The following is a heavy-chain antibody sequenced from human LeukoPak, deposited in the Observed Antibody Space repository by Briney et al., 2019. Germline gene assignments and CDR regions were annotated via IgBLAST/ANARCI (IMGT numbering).Heavy chain of an antibody. D-gene: IGHD3-10*01. J-gene: IGHJ4*02. Sequence: PSETLSLTCIVSGDSISNDNYFWNWIRQPPGKGLEWMGGIYYSGSTYYNPSLKSRVTMSVDTSNNQFSLKLTSVTAADTAVYYCASGLLNAYGRYYFDYWGQGTLVTVSS. CDR1: GDSISNDNYF. CDR2: IYYSGST. CDR3: ASGLLNAYGRYYFDY. V-gene: IGHV4-39*07.